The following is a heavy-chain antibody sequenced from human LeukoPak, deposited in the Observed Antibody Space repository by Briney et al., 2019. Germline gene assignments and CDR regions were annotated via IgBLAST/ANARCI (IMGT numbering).Heavy chain of an antibody. CDR2: ISGSGGST. J-gene: IGHJ4*02. CDR1: GFTFSSYA. Sequence: GASLRLSCAASGFTFSSYAMSWVRQAPGKGLEWASAISGSGGSTYYADSVKGRFTISRDNSKNTLYLQMNSLRAEDTAVYYCAKVSAAVAGTYGDWGQGTLVTVSS. CDR3: AKVSAAVAGTYGD. D-gene: IGHD6-19*01. V-gene: IGHV3-23*01.